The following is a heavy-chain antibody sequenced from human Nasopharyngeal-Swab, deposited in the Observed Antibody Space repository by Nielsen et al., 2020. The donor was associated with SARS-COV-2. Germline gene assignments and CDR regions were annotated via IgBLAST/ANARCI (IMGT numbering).Heavy chain of an antibody. V-gene: IGHV3-74*01. CDR2: INSDGTTT. CDR1: GFTFSSYA. J-gene: IGHJ6*02. CDR3: ARRLVWFGEAHYYYYGMDV. D-gene: IGHD3-10*01. Sequence: GESLKISCAASGFTFSSYAMNWVRQAPGKGLVWVSCINSDGTTTRYADSVKGRFTVSRDNAKNTLYLEMNSLRADDTAVYYCARRLVWFGEAHYYYYGMDVWGQGTTVTVSS.